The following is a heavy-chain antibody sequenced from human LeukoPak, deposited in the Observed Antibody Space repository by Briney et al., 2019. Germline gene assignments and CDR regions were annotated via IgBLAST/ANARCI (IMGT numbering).Heavy chain of an antibody. Sequence: PGGSLRLSCAASGFTFSSYGMSWVRQAPGKGLGWVSTINASGGSTYYADSVKGRFTISRDNSKNTLYLQMNSLRAEDTAVYYCAKDHYLSDHWGQGTLVTVSS. D-gene: IGHD3-10*01. V-gene: IGHV3-23*01. CDR2: INASGGST. CDR3: AKDHYLSDH. J-gene: IGHJ4*02. CDR1: GFTFSSYG.